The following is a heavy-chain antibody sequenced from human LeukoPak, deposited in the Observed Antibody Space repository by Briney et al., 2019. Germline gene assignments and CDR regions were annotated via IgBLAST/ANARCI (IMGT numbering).Heavy chain of an antibody. Sequence: GGSLRLSCAASGFTFSSYDMHWVRQATGKGLEWVSAIGTAGDTYYPGSVKGRFTISRENAKNSLYLQMNSLRAEDTAVYYCARDVSGYYDSSGYYGLDAFDIWGQGTMVTVSS. CDR2: IGTAGDT. CDR1: GFTFSSYD. J-gene: IGHJ3*02. V-gene: IGHV3-13*01. CDR3: ARDVSGYYDSSGYYGLDAFDI. D-gene: IGHD3-22*01.